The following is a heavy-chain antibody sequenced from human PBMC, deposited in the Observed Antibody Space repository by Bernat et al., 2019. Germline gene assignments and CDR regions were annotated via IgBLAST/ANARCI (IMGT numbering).Heavy chain of an antibody. CDR2: IYYSGST. Sequence: QVQLQESGPGLVKPSETLSLTCTVSGGSISSYYWSWLRQPPGKGLEWIGYIYYSGSTNYNPSLKSRGTISVDTSKNQFSLKLGSVTAADTAVYYCARRPLVGGEKRGGFYFDYWGQGTLVTVSS. D-gene: IGHD1-26*01. CDR1: GGSISSYY. V-gene: IGHV4-59*08. J-gene: IGHJ4*02. CDR3: ARRPLVGGEKRGGFYFDY.